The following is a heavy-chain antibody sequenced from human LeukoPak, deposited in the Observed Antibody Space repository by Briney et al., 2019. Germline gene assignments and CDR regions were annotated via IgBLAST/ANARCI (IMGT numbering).Heavy chain of an antibody. J-gene: IGHJ6*03. Sequence: PGGSLRLSCAASGFAFSNFAMSWVHQAPGKGLEWVSAMSGSGYYTYYVESVEGRFTISRDNSKNTLYLHMNSLRADDTAVYYCAKMEGQRLYDYCMDVWGRGTTVTVSS. CDR1: GFAFSNFA. CDR2: MSGSGYYT. V-gene: IGHV3-23*01. CDR3: AKMEGQRLYDYCMDV. D-gene: IGHD3-3*01.